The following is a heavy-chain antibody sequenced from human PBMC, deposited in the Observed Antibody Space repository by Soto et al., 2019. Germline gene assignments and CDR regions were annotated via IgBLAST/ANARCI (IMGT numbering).Heavy chain of an antibody. CDR2: ISWNSGSI. V-gene: IGHV3-9*01. J-gene: IGHJ4*02. Sequence: EVQLVESGGGLVQPGRSLRLSCAASGFTFDDYAMHWVRQAPGKGLEWVSGISWNSGSIGYADSVKGRFTISRDNAKNSLYLQMNSVRAEDTALYCCAKDMGCGGDCYSSSIDYWGQGTLVTVSS. CDR3: AKDMGCGGDCYSSSIDY. D-gene: IGHD2-21*02. CDR1: GFTFDDYA.